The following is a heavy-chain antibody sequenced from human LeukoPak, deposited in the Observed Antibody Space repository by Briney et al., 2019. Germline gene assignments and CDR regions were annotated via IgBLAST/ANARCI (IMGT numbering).Heavy chain of an antibody. CDR2: ISSSSSYI. Sequence: GGSLRLSCAASGFTFSSYSMNWVRQAPGKGLEWVSSISSSSSYIYYADSVKGRFTISRDNAKNSLYLQMNSLRAEDTAAYYCATRMYSSGWYGSGDYWGQGTLVTVSS. CDR1: GFTFSSYS. V-gene: IGHV3-21*01. D-gene: IGHD6-19*01. CDR3: ATRMYSSGWYGSGDY. J-gene: IGHJ4*02.